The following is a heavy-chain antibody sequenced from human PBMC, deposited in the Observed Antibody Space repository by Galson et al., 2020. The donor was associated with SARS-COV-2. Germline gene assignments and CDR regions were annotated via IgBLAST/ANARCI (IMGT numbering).Heavy chain of an antibody. V-gene: IGHV6-1*01. J-gene: IGHJ4*02. D-gene: IGHD1-1*01. CDR2: TYYSSKWNN. CDR3: ARDQSDWTFFDY. CDR1: GDNLSNDSSA. Sequence: SQTPSLTCSISGDNLSNDSSAWNCTRHSPSSGLEWLRITYYSSKWNNDYAVSMKGRLIINPDTSENQFSLQLDYVTPEDTAVYYCARDQSDWTFFDYWGQGNLVTVSS.